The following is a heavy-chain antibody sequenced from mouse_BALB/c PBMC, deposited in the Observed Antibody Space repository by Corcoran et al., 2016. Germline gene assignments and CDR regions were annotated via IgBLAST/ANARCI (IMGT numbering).Heavy chain of an antibody. CDR1: GYTFTSYV. CDR2: INPYNDGT. J-gene: IGHJ3*01. CDR3: ARGDPYGNYAY. D-gene: IGHD2-1*01. V-gene: IGHV1S136*01. Sequence: EVQLQQSGPELVKPGASVKMSCKASGYTFTSYVMHWVKQKPGQGLEWIGYINPYNDGTKYNEKFKGKATLTSDKSSSTAYMELSSLTSEDSAVDYGARGDPYGNYAYWGQGTLVTVSA.